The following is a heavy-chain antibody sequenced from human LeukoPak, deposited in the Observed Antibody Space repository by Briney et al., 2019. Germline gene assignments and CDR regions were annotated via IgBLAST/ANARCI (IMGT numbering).Heavy chain of an antibody. CDR2: ISGSGGST. Sequence: EAGGSLRLSCAASGFTFSSYAMSWVRQAPGKGLEWVSAISGSGGSTYYADSVKGRFTISRDNSKNTLYLQMNSLRAEDTAVYYCAKFSEVTTAEYLQHWGQRTLVTVSS. V-gene: IGHV3-23*01. J-gene: IGHJ1*01. CDR1: GFTFSSYA. CDR3: AKFSEVTTAEYLQH. D-gene: IGHD2-21*02.